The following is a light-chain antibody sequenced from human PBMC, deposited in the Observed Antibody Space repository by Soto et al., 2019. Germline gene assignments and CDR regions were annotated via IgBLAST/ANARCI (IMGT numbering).Light chain of an antibody. CDR1: QGISSW. Sequence: IRMTQSPSSLSASTGDRVTITCRASQGISSWLAWYQHKPGKAPKLLIYDASNLDSGVPSRFSGGGSGTEFSLTISNLQPDDSATYYCQQYENYWTFGQGTKVDIK. CDR2: DAS. CDR3: QQYENYWT. V-gene: IGKV1-5*01. J-gene: IGKJ1*01.